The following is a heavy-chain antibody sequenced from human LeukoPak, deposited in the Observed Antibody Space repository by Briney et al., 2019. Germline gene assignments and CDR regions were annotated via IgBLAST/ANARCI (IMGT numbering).Heavy chain of an antibody. Sequence: GGSLRLSCAASGFTFSSYEMNWVRQAPGKGLEWVSYISSGSTIYDADSVKGRFTISRDNAKNSLYLQMNSLRAEDTAVYHCARESIAVAGAPFDYWGQGTLVTVSS. D-gene: IGHD6-19*01. CDR3: ARESIAVAGAPFDY. CDR2: ISSGSTI. CDR1: GFTFSSYE. V-gene: IGHV3-48*03. J-gene: IGHJ4*02.